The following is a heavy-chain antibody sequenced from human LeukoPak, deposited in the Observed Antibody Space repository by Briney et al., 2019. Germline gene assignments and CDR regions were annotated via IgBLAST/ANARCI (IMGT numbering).Heavy chain of an antibody. CDR1: GGSISSGGYY. D-gene: IGHD2-2*02. Sequence: SETLSLTCTVSGGSISSGGYYWSWIRQPPGKGLEWIGYIYHSGSTYYNPSLKSRVTISVDRSKNQFSLKLSSVTAADTAVYYCARDRGPPRGHYCSSTSCYTMTHAFDIWGQGTMVTVSS. V-gene: IGHV4-30-2*01. CDR2: IYHSGST. J-gene: IGHJ3*02. CDR3: ARDRGPPRGHYCSSTSCYTMTHAFDI.